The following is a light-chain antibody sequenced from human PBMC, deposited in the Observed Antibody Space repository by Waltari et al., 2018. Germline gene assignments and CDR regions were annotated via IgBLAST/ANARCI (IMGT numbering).Light chain of an antibody. CDR2: KVS. CDR1: ESLVASDGNTY. J-gene: IGKJ1*01. CDR3: MQGIHRPWT. Sequence: MTQSPLSLSVTLGQSASISCRSSESLVASDGNTYFNWFQQRPGQSPRRLLYKVSNRDSGVPDRFSGSGSGTDFTLRITRVEAEDVGVYYCMQGIHRPWTFGQGTKVEIK. V-gene: IGKV2-30*01.